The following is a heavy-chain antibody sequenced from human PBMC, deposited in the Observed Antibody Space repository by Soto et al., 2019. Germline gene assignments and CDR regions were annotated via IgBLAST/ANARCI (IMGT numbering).Heavy chain of an antibody. J-gene: IGHJ4*02. D-gene: IGHD6-19*01. CDR2: ISYDGSNK. V-gene: IGHV3-30-3*01. CDR1: GFTFSSYA. Sequence: GGSLRLSCVASGFTFSSYAMHWVRQAPGKGLEWVAVISYDGSNKYYADSVKGRFTISRDNSKKTMYLQVSSLRAEDTAVYYCARPFSSGWYGDFDYWGQGTLVTVSS. CDR3: ARPFSSGWYGDFDY.